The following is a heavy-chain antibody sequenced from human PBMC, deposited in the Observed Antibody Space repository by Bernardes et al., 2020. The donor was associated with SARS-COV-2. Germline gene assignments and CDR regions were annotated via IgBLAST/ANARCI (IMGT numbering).Heavy chain of an antibody. D-gene: IGHD2-2*01. J-gene: IGHJ5*02. Sequence: SGPTLVKPTQTLTLTCTFSGFSLSTSGVGVGWIRQPPGKALEWLALIYWDDDKRYSPSLKSRLTITKDTSKNQVVLTMTNMDPVDTATYYCALRQLAGLRSGFDPWGQGTLVTVSS. V-gene: IGHV2-5*02. CDR3: ALRQLAGLRSGFDP. CDR1: GFSLSTSGVG. CDR2: IYWDDDK.